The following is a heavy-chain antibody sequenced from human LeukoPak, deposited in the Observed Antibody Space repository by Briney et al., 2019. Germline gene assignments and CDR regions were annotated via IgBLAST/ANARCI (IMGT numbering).Heavy chain of an antibody. CDR3: AKDHYWSIDY. CDR1: GFAFSSNW. J-gene: IGHJ4*02. Sequence: GGSLKLSCAASGFAFSSNWMHWVRDAPGRGLVWVSRIKGDGISTNYADCVKGRFTISRDIAKNTLYLQMNSLRAEDTGVYYCAKDHYWSIDYWGRGTLVTVSS. D-gene: IGHD3-3*02. CDR2: IKGDGIST. V-gene: IGHV3-74*01.